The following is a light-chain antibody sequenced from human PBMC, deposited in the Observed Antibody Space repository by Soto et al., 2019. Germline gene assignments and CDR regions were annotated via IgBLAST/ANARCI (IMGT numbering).Light chain of an antibody. V-gene: IGKV3-20*01. CDR2: AAS. Sequence: EIVLTQFPGTLSLSPGERATLSCRASQSVGRNYVAWYQQKPGQAPRVIIYAASNRASGIPDRFSGSGSGSDFTLTISRLEPEDVAVHYCQQYCSSPWAFGQGTKVEIK. CDR1: QSVGRNY. CDR3: QQYCSSPWA. J-gene: IGKJ1*01.